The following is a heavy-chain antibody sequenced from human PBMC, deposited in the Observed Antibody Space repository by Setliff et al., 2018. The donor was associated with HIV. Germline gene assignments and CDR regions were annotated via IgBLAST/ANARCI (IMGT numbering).Heavy chain of an antibody. D-gene: IGHD2-15*01. J-gene: IGHJ4*02. CDR3: ARARGGNSEWSY. Sequence: PGGSLRLSCAASGFTFSSFNMNWVRQAPGKGLEWVSYISSSTSTIYYADSVKGRFTISRDNAKNSLYLQMNSLRAEDTAVYSCARARGGNSEWSYWGQGTLVTVSS. CDR1: GFTFSSFN. V-gene: IGHV3-48*01. CDR2: ISSSTSTI.